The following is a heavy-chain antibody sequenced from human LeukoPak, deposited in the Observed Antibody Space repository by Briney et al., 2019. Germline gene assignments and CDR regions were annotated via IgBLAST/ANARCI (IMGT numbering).Heavy chain of an antibody. CDR2: ISGSGDST. D-gene: IGHD3-10*01. CDR1: GFTFSSYS. J-gene: IGHJ4*02. CDR3: SRAAMVRGVDYFDY. V-gene: IGHV3-23*01. Sequence: PGGSLRLSCAASGFTFSSYSMAWVRQAPGKGLEWVSIISGSGDSTYFADSVKGRFTISRDNSKNTLFLQMNSLRAEDTAVYYCSRAAMVRGVDYFDYWGQGTLVTVSS.